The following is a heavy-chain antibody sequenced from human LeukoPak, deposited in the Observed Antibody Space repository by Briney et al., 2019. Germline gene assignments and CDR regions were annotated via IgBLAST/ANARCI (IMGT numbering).Heavy chain of an antibody. Sequence: SETLSLTCAVYGGSFSGFYWSWIRQPPGQGLEWIGEIDQSGRTNYNPSLKSRVTISVETSKSQFSLRLTSVTAADTAVYYCAGGSIGARLKTWGQGTLVTVSS. CDR1: GGSFSGFY. CDR2: IDQSGRT. CDR3: AGGSIGARLKT. V-gene: IGHV4-34*01. D-gene: IGHD1-26*01. J-gene: IGHJ5*02.